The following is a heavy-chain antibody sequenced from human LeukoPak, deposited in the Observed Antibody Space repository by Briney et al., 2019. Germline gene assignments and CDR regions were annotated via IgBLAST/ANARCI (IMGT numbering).Heavy chain of an antibody. CDR1: GGSISSYY. CDR3: ASQYYYDSSGYPPFDY. V-gene: IGHV4-59*01. D-gene: IGHD3-22*01. J-gene: IGHJ4*02. CDR2: IYYSGST. Sequence: SETLSLTCTVSGGSISSYYWSWIRQPPGKGLEWIGYIYYSGSTNYNPSLKSRVTISVDTSKNQFSLKLSSVTAADTAVYYCASQYYYDSSGYPPFDYWGQGTLLTVSS.